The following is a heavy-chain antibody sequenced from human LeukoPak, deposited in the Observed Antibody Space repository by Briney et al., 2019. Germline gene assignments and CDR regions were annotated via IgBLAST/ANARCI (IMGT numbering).Heavy chain of an antibody. CDR3: ARDQVAYDSSGYYYGNRDDAFDF. CDR2: ISPKSADT. V-gene: IGHV1-2*02. CDR1: GYTFTDYY. J-gene: IGHJ3*01. Sequence: GASVKVSCKASGYTFTDYYMHWVRQAPGQGLEWMGWISPKSADTNYAQKFQGRVTMTRDTSISTAYMELSRLSSDDTAVYYCARDQVAYDSSGYYYGNRDDAFDFWGQGTMVTVSS. D-gene: IGHD3-22*01.